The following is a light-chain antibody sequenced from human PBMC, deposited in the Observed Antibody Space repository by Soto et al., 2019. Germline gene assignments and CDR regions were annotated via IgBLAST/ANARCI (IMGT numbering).Light chain of an antibody. V-gene: IGLV2-23*02. J-gene: IGLJ1*01. Sequence: QSVLTQPASLSGSPGQSITISCTGTSSDVGNYNLVSWYQHHPGKAPKLIIYEVSKRPSGVSNRFSGSKSGDTASLTISGLQAEDEADYYCCSYAGSNYVFGTGTKVTVL. CDR2: EVS. CDR1: SSDVGNYNL. CDR3: CSYAGSNYV.